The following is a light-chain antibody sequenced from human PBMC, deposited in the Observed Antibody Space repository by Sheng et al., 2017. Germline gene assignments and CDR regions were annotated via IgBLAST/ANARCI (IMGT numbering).Light chain of an antibody. J-gene: IGLJ2*01. Sequence: SYEVTQPPSVSVSPGQTARITCSGDRFADKYLSCINKGQAXPLVLIIYQDDQRPSGIPARFSGSNSGNTATLTISETQAMDEADYYCQAWDSNAVVFGGGTKLTVL. V-gene: IGLV3-1*01. CDR2: QDD. CDR1: RFADKY. CDR3: QAWDSNAVV.